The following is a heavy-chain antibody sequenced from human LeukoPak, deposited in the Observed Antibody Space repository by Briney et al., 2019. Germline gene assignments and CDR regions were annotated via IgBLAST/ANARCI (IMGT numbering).Heavy chain of an antibody. CDR3: ARHVLYSYGPQWWFDP. D-gene: IGHD5-18*01. CDR1: GYSFTNYR. V-gene: IGHV5-10-1*01. Sequence: GESLKISCKGSGYSFTNYRISWVRDMPGRRLEWMGWIDASDSYTNYSPSFQGHATISADKSSTTAYLQWSSLKASPTAIYYCARHVLYSYGPQWWFDPWGQGTLVTVSS. CDR2: IDASDSYT. J-gene: IGHJ5*02.